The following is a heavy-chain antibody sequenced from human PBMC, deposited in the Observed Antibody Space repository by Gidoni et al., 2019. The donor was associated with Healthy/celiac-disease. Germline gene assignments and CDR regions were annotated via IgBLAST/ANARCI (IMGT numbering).Heavy chain of an antibody. V-gene: IGHV4-4*07. CDR3: ARALTYYYDSSGIGFAFDI. Sequence: QVQLQESGPGLVKPSETLSLTCTVSGGPISSYYWSWIRQPAGKGLEWIGRIYTSGSTNYNPSLKSRVTMSVDTSKNQFSLKLSSVTAADTAVYYCARALTYYYDSSGIGFAFDIWGQGTMVTVSS. D-gene: IGHD3-22*01. CDR1: GGPISSYY. CDR2: IYTSGST. J-gene: IGHJ3*02.